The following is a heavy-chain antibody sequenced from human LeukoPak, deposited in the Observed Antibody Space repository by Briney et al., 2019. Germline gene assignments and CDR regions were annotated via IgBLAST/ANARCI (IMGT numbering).Heavy chain of an antibody. CDR3: AREVGAGDFDY. CDR2: IYSGGST. CDR1: GSPVSSNY. J-gene: IGHJ4*02. D-gene: IGHD1-26*01. V-gene: IGHV3-66*01. Sequence: GGSLRLSCAASGSPVSSNYMSWVRQAPGKGLEWVSVIYSGGSTYYTDSVKGRFTISRDNSKNTLYLQMNSLRAEDTAVYYCAREVGAGDFDYWGQGTLVTVSS.